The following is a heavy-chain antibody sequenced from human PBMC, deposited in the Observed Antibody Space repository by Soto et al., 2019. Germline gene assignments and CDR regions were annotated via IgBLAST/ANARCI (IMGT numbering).Heavy chain of an antibody. Sequence: QVQLQESGPGLVKPSQTLSLTCTVSGGSVSRGGYYWSWIRQHPGKGLEWIGYIFYSGTTYYNPFLNSRVIISEDTSKNQFSLRLSSATAADTAVYYCARSVDPWFQGTMVTVSS. CDR3: ARSVDP. CDR2: IFYSGTT. V-gene: IGHV4-31*03. CDR1: GGSVSRGGYY. J-gene: IGHJ5*02.